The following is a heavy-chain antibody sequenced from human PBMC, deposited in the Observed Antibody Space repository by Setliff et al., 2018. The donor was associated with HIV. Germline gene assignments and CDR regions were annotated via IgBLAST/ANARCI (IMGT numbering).Heavy chain of an antibody. CDR2: IYWDDDK. V-gene: IGHV2-5*02. CDR1: GFSLSTSGVG. D-gene: IGHD3-22*01. J-gene: IGHJ3*02. Sequence: GSGPTLVNPTQTLTLTCTFSGFSLSTSGVGVGWIRQPPGKALEWLALIYWDDDKRYSPSLKSRLTITKDTSKNQVVLTMTNMDPVDTATYYCAHITMIVVDIRPPPNAFDIWGQGTMVTVSS. CDR3: AHITMIVVDIRPPPNAFDI.